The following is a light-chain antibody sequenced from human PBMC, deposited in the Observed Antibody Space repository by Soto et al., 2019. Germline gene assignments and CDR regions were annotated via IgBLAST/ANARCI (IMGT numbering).Light chain of an antibody. CDR1: QSVGSSY. CDR3: QQYVSSPFT. Sequence: EIVLTQSPGTLSLSSGEKATLSCRASQSVGSSYLTWYQQKPGQAPRLLIYDVSSRATGIPDRFSGSGSGTDFTLTISRLEPEDCAVYYCQQYVSSPFTFGPGTKVDSK. J-gene: IGKJ3*01. V-gene: IGKV3-20*01. CDR2: DVS.